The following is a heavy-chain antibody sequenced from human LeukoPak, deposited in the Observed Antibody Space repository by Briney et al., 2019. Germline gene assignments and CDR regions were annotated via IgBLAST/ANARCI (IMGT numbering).Heavy chain of an antibody. CDR2: IYYSGYT. J-gene: IGHJ4*02. V-gene: IGHV4-59*01. Sequence: SETLSLTCTVSGGSISSYYWSWIRQPPGKGLEWIGHIYYSGYTNYNPSLKSRVTISVDTFKNQFSLKLSSVTAADTAVYYCARISNWNDGYFDYWGQGTLVFVSS. CDR1: GGSISSYY. CDR3: ARISNWNDGYFDY. D-gene: IGHD1-1*01.